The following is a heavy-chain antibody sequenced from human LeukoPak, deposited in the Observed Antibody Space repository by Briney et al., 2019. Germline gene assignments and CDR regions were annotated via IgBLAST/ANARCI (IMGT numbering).Heavy chain of an antibody. CDR3: ARENNFGSGMDV. CDR2: IYSGGST. D-gene: IGHD3-10*01. J-gene: IGHJ6*02. Sequence: GGSLRLSCAASGFTVSSNSMTWVRQAPGKGLQWVSVIYSGGSTYYADSVKGRFTISRDNSKNTLHLQMNSLRAEDTAVYYCARENNFGSGMDVWGQGTTVTVSS. V-gene: IGHV3-53*01. CDR1: GFTVSSNS.